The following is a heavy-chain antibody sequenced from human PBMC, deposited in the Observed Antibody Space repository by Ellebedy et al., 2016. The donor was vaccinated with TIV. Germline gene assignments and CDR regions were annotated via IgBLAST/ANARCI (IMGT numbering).Heavy chain of an antibody. CDR3: ARDVRFSGYYYGMDV. Sequence: ASVTVSCXASGGTFSSYAISWVRQAPGQGLEWMGWISAYNGNTNYAQKLQGRVAMTTDTSTSTAYMELRSLRSDDTAVYYCARDVRFSGYYYGMDVWGQGTTVTVSS. V-gene: IGHV1-18*01. J-gene: IGHJ6*02. CDR1: GGTFSSYA. CDR2: ISAYNGNT. D-gene: IGHD3-10*01.